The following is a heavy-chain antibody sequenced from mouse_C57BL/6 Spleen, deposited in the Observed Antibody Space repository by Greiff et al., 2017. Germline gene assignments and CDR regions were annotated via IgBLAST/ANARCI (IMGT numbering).Heavy chain of an antibody. V-gene: IGHV1-42*01. J-gene: IGHJ2*01. CDR3: ARRGIYYADYFDY. D-gene: IGHD2-1*01. CDR2: INPSTGGT. CDR1: GYSFTGYY. Sequence: DVQLQESGPELVKPGASVKISCKASGYSFTGYYMNWVKQSPEKSLEWIGEINPSTGGTTYNQKFKAKATLTVDKSSSTAYMQLKSLTSGDSAVYYCARRGIYYADYFDYGGQGTTLTVSS.